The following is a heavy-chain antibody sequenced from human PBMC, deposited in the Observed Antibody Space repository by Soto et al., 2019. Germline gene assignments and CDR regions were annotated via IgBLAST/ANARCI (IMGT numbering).Heavy chain of an antibody. CDR1: GGSVRSGSYY. Sequence: SETLCLTCSVSGGSVRSGSYYWTWIRQPPGKGLEWIGYIYQSGTTNYNASLKSRVTISIDTSKNQFFLKLNSVTAADTDVYYCARDSSGRHDYWGQGTLVTVYS. D-gene: IGHD3-22*01. V-gene: IGHV4-61*01. CDR3: ARDSSGRHDY. CDR2: IYQSGTT. J-gene: IGHJ4*02.